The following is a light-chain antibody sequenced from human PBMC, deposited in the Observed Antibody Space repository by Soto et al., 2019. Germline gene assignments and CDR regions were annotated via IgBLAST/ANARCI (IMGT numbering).Light chain of an antibody. Sequence: QSVLTQPPSVSGAPGQRVTISCTGSSSNIGAGYDVHWYQQLPGTAPKVLIYANSHRPSGVPDRFSGSQSGNTASLTVSGLQTEDEADYYCSSYGGSYNYVLFGGGTKLTVL. CDR1: SSNIGAGYD. CDR3: SSYGGSYNYVL. J-gene: IGLJ2*01. CDR2: ANS. V-gene: IGLV1-40*01.